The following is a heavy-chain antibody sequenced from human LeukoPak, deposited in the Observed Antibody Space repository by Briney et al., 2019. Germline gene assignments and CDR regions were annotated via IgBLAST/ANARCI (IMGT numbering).Heavy chain of an antibody. CDR2: VYNTGST. Sequence: PSETLSLTCTVSGGSVTTHYWSWIRQPAGREVEWIGRVYNTGSTKYNPSLESRVTMSVDTSSNRFSLRLRSVTAADTAVYYCARDLLGDYGTFDIWGQGAMVTVSS. J-gene: IGHJ3*02. CDR1: GGSVTTHY. CDR3: ARDLLGDYGTFDI. D-gene: IGHD4-17*01. V-gene: IGHV4-4*07.